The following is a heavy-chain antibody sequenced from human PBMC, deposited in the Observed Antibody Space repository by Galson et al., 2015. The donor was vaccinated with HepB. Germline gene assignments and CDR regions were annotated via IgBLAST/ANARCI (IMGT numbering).Heavy chain of an antibody. Sequence: SLRLSCAASGFTFSSYSMNWVRQAPGKGLEWVAVIWYDGSNKYYADSVKGRFTISRDNSKNTLYLQMNSLRAEDTAVYYCAREATVVRRGPFDYWGQGTLVTVSS. CDR2: IWYDGSNK. V-gene: IGHV3-33*08. CDR1: GFTFSSYS. J-gene: IGHJ4*02. D-gene: IGHD4-23*01. CDR3: AREATVVRRGPFDY.